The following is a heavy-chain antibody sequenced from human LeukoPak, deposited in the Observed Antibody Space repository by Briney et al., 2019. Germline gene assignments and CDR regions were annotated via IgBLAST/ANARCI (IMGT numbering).Heavy chain of an antibody. Sequence: PSETLSLTCAVYGGSFSGYYWSWIRQPPGKGLEWIGEINHSGSTNYNPSLKSRVTISVDTSKNQFSLKLSSVTAADTAVYYCARVSGYSGYDFFDYWGQGTLVTVSS. J-gene: IGHJ4*02. CDR2: INHSGST. CDR1: GGSFSGYY. D-gene: IGHD5-12*01. V-gene: IGHV4-34*01. CDR3: ARVSGYSGYDFFDY.